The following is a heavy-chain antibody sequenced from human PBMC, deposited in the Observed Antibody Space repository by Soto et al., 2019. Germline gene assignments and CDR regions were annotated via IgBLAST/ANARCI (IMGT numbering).Heavy chain of an antibody. CDR3: ARMASFGSLNWFDP. Sequence: QVRLVQSGAEVKKPGASVKVSCKASGYIFTNNDVSWVRQATGQGLEWMGWMNPGSGDTEYAQKFQGRATMTRNIYIATAYMELNSLRADGTAIYYCARMASFGSLNWFDPWGQGTLVTVSS. CDR2: MNPGSGDT. V-gene: IGHV1-8*01. D-gene: IGHD5-18*01. J-gene: IGHJ5*02. CDR1: GYIFTNND.